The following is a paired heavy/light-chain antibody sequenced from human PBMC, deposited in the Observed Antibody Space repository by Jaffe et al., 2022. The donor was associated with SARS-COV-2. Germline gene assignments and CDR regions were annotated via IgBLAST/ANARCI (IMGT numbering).Heavy chain of an antibody. Sequence: QVQLVESGGGVVQPGRPLRLSCAASGFTFSGYAMHWVRQAPGKGLEWVALITYDGSNEYYPNSVKGRFTISRDNSKSTLFLQMNSLRSEDTAIYYCVKDRRASSASGLLDNWGQGTLVTVSS. CDR3: VKDRRASSASGLLDN. V-gene: IGHV3-30*04. J-gene: IGHJ4*02. CDR1: GFTFSGYA. D-gene: IGHD6-6*01. CDR2: ITYDGSNE.
Light chain of an antibody. J-gene: IGKJ4*01. V-gene: IGKV1-33*01. CDR1: QDINNY. CDR2: DAS. CDR3: QQYEYLPPLT. Sequence: DLQLTQSPSSLSASVGDRVTITCQASQDINNYLNWYQQKPGRAPKLLIYDASNLETGVPSRFSGSGSGTHFTFTISSLQPDDFATYSCQQYEYLPPLTFGGGTKVEIK.